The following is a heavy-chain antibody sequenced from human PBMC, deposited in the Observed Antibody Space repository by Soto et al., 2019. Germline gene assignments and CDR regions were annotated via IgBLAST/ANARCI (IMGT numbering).Heavy chain of an antibody. CDR3: ARESMPKAHFDY. Sequence: SETLSLTCTVSGGSIRGFYLSWIHQPAGKGLEWIGRMHSTGSANYNPSLKSRVTISIDMSKNQVSLKLTSGTAADTALYLCARESMPKAHFDYWGQGTLVTVSS. D-gene: IGHD2-2*01. CDR2: MHSTGSA. CDR1: GGSIRGFY. V-gene: IGHV4-4*07. J-gene: IGHJ4*02.